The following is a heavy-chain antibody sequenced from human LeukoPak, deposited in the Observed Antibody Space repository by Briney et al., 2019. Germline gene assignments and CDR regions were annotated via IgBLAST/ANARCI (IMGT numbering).Heavy chain of an antibody. Sequence: GGSLRLSCAASGLPFKNYWTTWVRQAPGKGLEWVANIKQDGSERYYVDSVKGRFTISRDNAENSLYLQMNTLRAEDTAVYYCARQSHYSTIDYWGQGTLVTVSS. D-gene: IGHD2-21*01. CDR1: GLPFKNYW. J-gene: IGHJ4*01. CDR2: IKQDGSER. V-gene: IGHV3-7*01. CDR3: ARQSHYSTIDY.